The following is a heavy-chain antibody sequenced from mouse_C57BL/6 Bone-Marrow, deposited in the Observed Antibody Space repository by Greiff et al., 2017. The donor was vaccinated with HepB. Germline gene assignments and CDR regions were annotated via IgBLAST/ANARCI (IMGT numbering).Heavy chain of an antibody. V-gene: IGHV1-69*01. J-gene: IGHJ4*01. CDR2: IDPSDSYT. D-gene: IGHD3-1*01. Sequence: QVQLKQPGAELVMPGASVKLSCKASGYTFTSYWMHWVKQRPGQGLEWIGEIDPSDSYTNYNQKFKGKSTLTVDKSSSTAYMQLSSLTSEDSAVYYCARWGATHAMDYWGQGTSVTVSS. CDR1: GYTFTSYW. CDR3: ARWGATHAMDY.